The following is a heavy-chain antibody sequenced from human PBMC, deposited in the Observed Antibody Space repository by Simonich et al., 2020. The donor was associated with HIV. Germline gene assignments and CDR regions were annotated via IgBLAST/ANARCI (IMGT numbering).Heavy chain of an antibody. D-gene: IGHD1-26*01. CDR3: ARGQADVGAGTFDH. Sequence: QVQFVQSGAEVKKPGASVKVSCKASGYTFTNYPIHWVRLAPGQRLEWMGWRSPGNANTQYSQKFQGRITITRDTSTNTVYMEMRSLRSKDTAVYYCARGQADVGAGTFDHWGQGTPVAVSS. CDR2: RSPGNANT. CDR1: GYTFTNYP. J-gene: IGHJ4*02. V-gene: IGHV1-3*01.